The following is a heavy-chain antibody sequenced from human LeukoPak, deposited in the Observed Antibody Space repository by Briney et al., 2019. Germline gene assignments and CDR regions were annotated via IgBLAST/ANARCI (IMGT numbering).Heavy chain of an antibody. J-gene: IGHJ4*02. Sequence: GGSLRLSCAASGFTFSTYWMTWVRQAPGKGLEWVAIIKPDGSEKYYVDSVKGRFTISRDNAENSLFLQMNGLRPEDTAVFCCARGQYTDGLSYWGQGTLITVSS. D-gene: IGHD5-24*01. V-gene: IGHV3-7*03. CDR3: ARGQYTDGLSY. CDR2: IKPDGSEK. CDR1: GFTFSTYW.